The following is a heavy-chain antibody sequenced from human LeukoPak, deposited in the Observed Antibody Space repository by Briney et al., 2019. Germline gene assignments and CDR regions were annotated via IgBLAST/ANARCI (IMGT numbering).Heavy chain of an antibody. D-gene: IGHD3-22*01. CDR2: ISSSSSYI. CDR3: ARDLDDSSGYYQH. CDR1: GFTFSSYS. V-gene: IGHV3-21*01. J-gene: IGHJ4*02. Sequence: GGSLRLSCAASGFTFSSYSMNWVRQAPGKGPEWVSSISSSSSYIYYADSVKGRFTISRDNAKNSLYLQMNSLRAEDTAVYYCARDLDDSSGYYQHWGQGTLVTVSS.